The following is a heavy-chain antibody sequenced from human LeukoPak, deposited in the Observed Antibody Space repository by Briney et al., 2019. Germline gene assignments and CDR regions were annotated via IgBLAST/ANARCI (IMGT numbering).Heavy chain of an antibody. CDR3: AVSRITTVRGVIMPFDY. J-gene: IGHJ4*02. V-gene: IGHV4-61*02. D-gene: IGHD3-10*01. CDR2: IYTSGST. Sequence: SETLSLTCTVSGGSISSGSYYWSWIRQPAGKGLEWIGRIYTSGSTNYNPSLKSRVTISVDTSKNQFSLKLSSVTAADTAVYYCAVSRITTVRGVIMPFDYWGQGTLVTVSS. CDR1: GGSISSGSYY.